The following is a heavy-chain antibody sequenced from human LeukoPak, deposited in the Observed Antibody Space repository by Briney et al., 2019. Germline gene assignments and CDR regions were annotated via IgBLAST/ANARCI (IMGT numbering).Heavy chain of an antibody. CDR3: AREERAIAAAGRGAFDY. Sequence: ASVKVSCKASGYTFTSYFMHWVRQAPGQGLEWMGIINLSGGTTTYAQKFQGRVTMTRDTSTGTVYMELSSLRSEDTAVYYCAREERAIAAAGRGAFDYWGPGNPGHRLL. J-gene: IGHJ4*02. CDR2: INLSGGTT. D-gene: IGHD6-13*01. CDR1: GYTFTSYF. V-gene: IGHV1-46*01.